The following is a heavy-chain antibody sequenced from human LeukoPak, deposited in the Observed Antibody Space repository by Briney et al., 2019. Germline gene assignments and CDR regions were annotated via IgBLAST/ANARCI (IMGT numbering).Heavy chain of an antibody. D-gene: IGHD1-26*01. J-gene: IGHJ3*02. V-gene: IGHV3-9*01. CDR2: ISWNSGSI. CDR3: ARERGQATDAFDI. CDR1: GFTFDDYA. Sequence: GGSLRLSCAASGFTFDDYAMHWVRQAPGKGLEWVSGISWNSGSIGYADSVKGRFTISRDNAKNSLYLQMNSLRAEDTAVYYCARERGQATDAFDIWGQGTMVTVSS.